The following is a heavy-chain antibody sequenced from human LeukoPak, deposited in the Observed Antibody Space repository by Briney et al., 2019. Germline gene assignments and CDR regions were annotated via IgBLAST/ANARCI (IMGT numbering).Heavy chain of an antibody. CDR3: AGVVEIQLWPRFDY. CDR2: IYYSGST. Sequence: KPSETLSLTCTVSGGSISSSSYYWGWIRQPPGKGLEWIGSIYYSGSTYYNPSLKSRVTISVDTSKNQFSLKLSSVTAADTAVYYCAGVVEIQLWPRFDYWGQGTLVTVSS. J-gene: IGHJ4*02. CDR1: GGSISSSSYY. D-gene: IGHD5-18*01. V-gene: IGHV4-39*01.